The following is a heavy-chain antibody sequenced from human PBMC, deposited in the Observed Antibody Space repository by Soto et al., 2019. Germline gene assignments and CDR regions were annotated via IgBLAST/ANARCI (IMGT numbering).Heavy chain of an antibody. CDR1: GFTFRSYA. V-gene: IGHV3-23*01. J-gene: IGHJ4*02. D-gene: IGHD3-10*01. CDR3: AKERITVVRGVLRANDY. Sequence: EVQLLESGGGLVQPGGSLRLSCAASGFTFRSYAMSWVRQAPGKGLEWVSGISGNGDSTYYADSVKGRFTISRDNSKNMLYLQMNSLRAEDTAVYYCAKERITVVRGVLRANDYWGQGTLVTVSS. CDR2: ISGNGDST.